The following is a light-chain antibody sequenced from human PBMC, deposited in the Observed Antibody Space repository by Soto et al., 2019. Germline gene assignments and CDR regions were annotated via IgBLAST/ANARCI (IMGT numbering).Light chain of an antibody. CDR3: QQYSDSSGA. Sequence: DIQVTQSPSTLSASVGDRVTITCGASQSIGTWLAWYQQKPGKAPKLLSFDASTLESGVPSRFSGSGSGTDFTLTISSLQPDDFATYYCQQYSDSSGAFGQGNRVEIK. CDR1: QSIGTW. V-gene: IGKV1-5*01. J-gene: IGKJ1*01. CDR2: DAS.